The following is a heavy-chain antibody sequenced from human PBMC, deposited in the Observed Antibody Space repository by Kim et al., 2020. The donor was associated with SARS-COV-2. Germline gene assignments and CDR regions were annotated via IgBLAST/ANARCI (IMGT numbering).Heavy chain of an antibody. J-gene: IGHJ4*01. D-gene: IGHD5-12*01. CDR2: ISSSGSTI. Sequence: GGSLRLSCAASGFTFSSYEMNWVRQAPGKGLEWVSYISSSGSTIYYADSVKGRFTISRDNAKNSLYLQMNSLRAEDTAVYYCARVRSGYENSFDYWGHGTLVTVSS. V-gene: IGHV3-48*03. CDR3: ARVRSGYENSFDY. CDR1: GFTFSSYE.